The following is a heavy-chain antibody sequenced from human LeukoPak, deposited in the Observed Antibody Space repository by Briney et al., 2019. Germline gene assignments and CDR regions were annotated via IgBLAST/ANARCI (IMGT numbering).Heavy chain of an antibody. V-gene: IGHV4-34*01. CDR1: GGSFSGYY. J-gene: IGHJ5*02. CDR3: ASHGVAAEVHWFDP. D-gene: IGHD2-15*01. CDR2: INHSGST. Sequence: SETLSLTCAVYGGSFSGYYWSWIRQPPGKGLEWIGEINHSGSTNYNPSLKSRVTISVDTSKNQFSLKLSSMTAADTAVYYCASHGVAAEVHWFDPWGQGTLVTVSS.